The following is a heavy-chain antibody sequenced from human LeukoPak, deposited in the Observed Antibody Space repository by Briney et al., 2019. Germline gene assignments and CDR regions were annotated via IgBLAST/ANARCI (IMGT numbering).Heavy chain of an antibody. CDR2: IYYSGTP. J-gene: IGHJ4*02. Sequence: PSETLSLTCTVSGGSISSGGYYWSWIRQHPGKGLEWIGYIYYSGTPYYNPSLKSRVTISVATSKNQFPLKLSSVTAADTAVYYCARLSSGSYVYWGRGTLVTVPS. V-gene: IGHV4-31*03. CDR3: ARLSSGSYVY. D-gene: IGHD3-10*02. CDR1: GGSISSGGYY.